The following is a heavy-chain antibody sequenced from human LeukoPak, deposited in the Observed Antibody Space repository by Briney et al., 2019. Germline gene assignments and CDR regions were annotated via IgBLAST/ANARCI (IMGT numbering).Heavy chain of an antibody. J-gene: IGHJ4*02. V-gene: IGHV4-59*01. CDR2: VHYGGNT. CDR1: GASIRTYY. Sequence: SETLSLTCTVSGASIRTYYWGWIRQPPGKGLEWIGYVHYGGNTNYSPSLKSRVTMSVDTSKNQFSLKVSSVTAADTALYYCVRGQRSYFRAVDDWGQGPLVTVSS. D-gene: IGHD3-10*01. CDR3: VRGQRSYFRAVDD.